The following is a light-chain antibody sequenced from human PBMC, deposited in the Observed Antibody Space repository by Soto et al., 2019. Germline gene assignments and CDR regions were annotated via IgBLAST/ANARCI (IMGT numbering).Light chain of an antibody. CDR1: QTISSW. V-gene: IGKV1-5*03. J-gene: IGKJ1*01. CDR3: QHYNGYSEA. CDR2: KAS. Sequence: QLTPSPSTLSGSVGDRVTITCRASQTISSWLAWYQQKPGKAPKLLIYKASTLKSGVPSRFSGSGSGTEFTLTISSLQPDDFATYYCQHYNGYSEAFGQGTKVDIK.